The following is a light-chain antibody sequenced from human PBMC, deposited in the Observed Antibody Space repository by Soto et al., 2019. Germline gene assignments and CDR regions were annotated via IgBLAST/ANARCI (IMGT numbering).Light chain of an antibody. V-gene: IGKV3-20*01. CDR3: QQYGSSPRR. J-gene: IGKJ1*01. CDR1: QSVSSSY. CDR2: GAS. Sequence: EIVLTQSPGTLSLSAGQRAILSCRASQSVSSSYLAWYRQKPGQAPSLLIYGASSRATGIPDRFSGSGSGTDFTLTISRLAPEDVALYYCQQYGSSPRRFGQGTKVDIK.